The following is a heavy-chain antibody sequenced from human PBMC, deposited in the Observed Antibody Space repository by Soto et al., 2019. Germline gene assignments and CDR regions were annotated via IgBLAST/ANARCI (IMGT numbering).Heavy chain of an antibody. J-gene: IGHJ6*03. D-gene: IGHD3-3*02. V-gene: IGHV3-66*01. Sequence: EVQLVESGGGLVQPGGSLRLSCAASGFTVSSNYMSWVRQAPGKGLEWVSVIYSGGSTYYADSVKGRFTISRDNSKNTLYLQRNSLRAEDTAVYYCARAISHHFKYYYYYYMDVWGKGTTVTVSS. CDR2: IYSGGST. CDR1: GFTVSSNY. CDR3: ARAISHHFKYYYYYYMDV.